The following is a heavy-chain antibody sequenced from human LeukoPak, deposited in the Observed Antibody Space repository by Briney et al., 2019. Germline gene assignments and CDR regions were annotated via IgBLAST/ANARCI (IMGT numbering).Heavy chain of an antibody. CDR2: INHSGST. J-gene: IGHJ6*03. Sequence: SETLSLTCAVYGGSFSGYYWSWIRQPPGKGLEWIGEINHSGSTNYNPSLKSRVTISVDTSKNQFSLKLSSVTAADTAVYYCARGSMVRGVHFYYYYYMDVWGKGTTVTVSS. V-gene: IGHV4-34*01. CDR3: ARGSMVRGVHFYYYYYMDV. D-gene: IGHD3-10*01. CDR1: GGSFSGYY.